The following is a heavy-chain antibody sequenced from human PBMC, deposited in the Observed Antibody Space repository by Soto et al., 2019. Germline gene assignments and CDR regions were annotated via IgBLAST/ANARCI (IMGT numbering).Heavy chain of an antibody. CDR1: GFTFSNAW. D-gene: IGHD4-17*01. V-gene: IGHV3-15*01. CDR2: IKSKTDGGTT. CDR3: TGRYGDYWDYFDY. Sequence: ESGGGLVKPGGSLRLSCAASGFTFSNAWMSWVRQAPGKGLEWVGRIKSKTDGGTTDYAAPVKGRFTISRDDSKNTLYLQMNSLKTEDTAVYYCTGRYGDYWDYFDYWGQGTLVTVSS. J-gene: IGHJ4*02.